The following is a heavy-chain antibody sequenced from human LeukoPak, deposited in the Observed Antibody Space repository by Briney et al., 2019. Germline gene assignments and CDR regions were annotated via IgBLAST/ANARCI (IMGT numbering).Heavy chain of an antibody. CDR3: AKALQQLVTTDAFDI. CDR2: ISGSGGST. CDR1: GFTFSSYG. Sequence: PGRSLRLSCAASGFTFSSYGMHWVRQAPGKGLEWVSAISGSGGSTYYADSVKGRFTISRDNSKNTLYLQMNSLRAEDTAVYYCAKALQQLVTTDAFDIWGQGTMVTVSS. D-gene: IGHD6-13*01. V-gene: IGHV3-23*01. J-gene: IGHJ3*02.